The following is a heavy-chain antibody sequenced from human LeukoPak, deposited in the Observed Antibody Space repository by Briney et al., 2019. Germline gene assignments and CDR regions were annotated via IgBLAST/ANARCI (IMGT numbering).Heavy chain of an antibody. CDR1: GFTFDDYA. Sequence: SLRLSCAASGFTFDDYAMHWVRQAPGKGLEWVSGISWNSGSIGYADSVKGRFTISRDNAKNSLYLQMNSLRAEDTALYYCAKDIGRGSGWYDNWFDPWGQGTLVTVSS. J-gene: IGHJ5*02. V-gene: IGHV3-9*01. D-gene: IGHD6-19*01. CDR2: ISWNSGSI. CDR3: AKDIGRGSGWYDNWFDP.